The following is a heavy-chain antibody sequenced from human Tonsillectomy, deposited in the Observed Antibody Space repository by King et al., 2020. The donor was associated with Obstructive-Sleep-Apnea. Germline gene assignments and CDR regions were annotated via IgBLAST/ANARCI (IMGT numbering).Heavy chain of an antibody. D-gene: IGHD4-23*01. J-gene: IGHJ4*02. CDR3: VKAGASVGNSPLAS. CDR1: GFTFSFCA. V-gene: IGHV3-30*02. CDR2: IRYDGSNK. Sequence: QLVQSGGGVVQPGRSLRLSCAASGFTFSFCAMHWVRQAPGKGLEWVAFIRYDGSNKYYADSVKGRFIISRDNSKNTLYLQMNSLRAEDTAVYYCVKAGASVGNSPLASGGQGPLFTASS.